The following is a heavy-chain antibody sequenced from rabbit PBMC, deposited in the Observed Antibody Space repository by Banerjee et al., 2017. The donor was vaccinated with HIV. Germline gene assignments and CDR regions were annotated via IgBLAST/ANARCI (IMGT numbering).Heavy chain of an antibody. CDR3: ARDQDIAYAGGPFNL. J-gene: IGHJ4*01. Sequence: QEQLVESGGGLVQPGGSLKLSCKASGIDFSSYYYMCWVRQAPGKGLEWIGCIYTGSGSTYYASWAKGRFTISKTSSTTVTLQMTSLTAADTATYFCARDQDIAYAGGPFNLWGPGTLVTVS. D-gene: IGHD4-2*01. CDR2: IYTGSGST. V-gene: IGHV1S45*01. CDR1: GIDFSSYYY.